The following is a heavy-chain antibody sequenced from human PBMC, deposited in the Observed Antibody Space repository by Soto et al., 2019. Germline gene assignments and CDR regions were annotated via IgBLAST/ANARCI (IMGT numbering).Heavy chain of an antibody. J-gene: IGHJ6*02. CDR2: IIPIFGTA. CDR1: GGTFSSYA. CDR3: ARNLGYCSGGSCYSSYYGMDV. D-gene: IGHD2-15*01. Sequence: SVKVSCKASGGTFSSYAISWVRQAPGQGLEWMGGIIPIFGTANYAQKFQGRVTITADESTSTAYMELSSLRSEDTAVYYCARNLGYCSGGSCYSSYYGMDVWGQGTTVTVSS. V-gene: IGHV1-69*13.